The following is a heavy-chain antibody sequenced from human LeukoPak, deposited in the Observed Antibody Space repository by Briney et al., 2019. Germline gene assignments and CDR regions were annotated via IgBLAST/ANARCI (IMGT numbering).Heavy chain of an antibody. CDR2: IDAYSGNT. V-gene: IGHV1-18*01. J-gene: IGHJ3*02. D-gene: IGHD3-10*01. CDR3: ARDRPGDEAFDI. CDR1: GYTFTTYG. Sequence: GASVKVSCKAFGYTFTTYGVSWVRQAPGQGLEWMGWIDAYSGNTNYVQRFQGRVTMTTDTSTSTAYMELRSQRSDDTAVYYCARDRPGDEAFDIWGQGTTVTVSS.